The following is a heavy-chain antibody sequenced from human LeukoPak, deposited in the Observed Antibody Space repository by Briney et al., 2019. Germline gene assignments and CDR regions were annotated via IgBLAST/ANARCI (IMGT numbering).Heavy chain of an antibody. V-gene: IGHV3-21*01. D-gene: IGHD2-15*01. CDR1: GFTFSSYS. Sequence: GGSLRLSCAASGFTFSSYSMNWVRQAPGKGLEWVSSISSSSYIFYADSVKGRFTISRDNAKNSLYLQMNSLRAEDTAVYYCARELGDCTGGSCFYYGMDVWGQGTTVTVSS. CDR2: ISSSSYI. CDR3: ARELGDCTGGSCFYYGMDV. J-gene: IGHJ6*02.